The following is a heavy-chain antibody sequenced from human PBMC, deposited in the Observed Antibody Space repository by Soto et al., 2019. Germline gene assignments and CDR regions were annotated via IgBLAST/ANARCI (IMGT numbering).Heavy chain of an antibody. CDR1: TGSIFSHSYY. CDR2: INHSGSP. Sequence: PSETLSLTCNVSTGSIFSHSYYWAWIRQPPGKGLEWIGTINHSGSPYHNPSLKSRVTISVDSPKNQFSLILTSVTVADTAVYYCARRYAPRYSSGNNHFDLWGQGTLVTVSS. J-gene: IGHJ4*02. D-gene: IGHD6-19*01. CDR3: ARRYAPRYSSGNNHFDL. V-gene: IGHV4-39*01.